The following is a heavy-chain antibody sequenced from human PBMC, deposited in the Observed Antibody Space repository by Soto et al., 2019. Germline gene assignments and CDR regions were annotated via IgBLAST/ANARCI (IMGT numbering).Heavy chain of an antibody. Sequence: ASVKVSCKASGSTFTSYAMHWVRQAPGQRLEWMGWINAGNGNTKYSQKFQGRVTITRDTSASTAYMELSSLRSEDTAVYYCARGSGPMIEWHWGQGTLVTVSS. CDR2: INAGNGNT. CDR3: ARGSGPMIEWH. V-gene: IGHV1-3*01. J-gene: IGHJ4*02. D-gene: IGHD3-22*01. CDR1: GSTFTSYA.